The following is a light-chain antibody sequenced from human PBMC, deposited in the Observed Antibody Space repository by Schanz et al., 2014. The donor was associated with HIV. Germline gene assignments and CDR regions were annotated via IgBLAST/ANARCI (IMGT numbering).Light chain of an antibody. Sequence: QSVLTQPPSVSGTPGQRVTILCSGSSSNIGINTVNWYQHLPGTAPKLLMYANMERPSGVPDRFSGSKSDITASLTVSGLLAEDEADYYCSSYAGNYLYVFGSGTKLTVL. V-gene: IGLV1-44*01. CDR1: SSNIGINT. J-gene: IGLJ1*01. CDR3: SSYAGNYLYV. CDR2: ANM.